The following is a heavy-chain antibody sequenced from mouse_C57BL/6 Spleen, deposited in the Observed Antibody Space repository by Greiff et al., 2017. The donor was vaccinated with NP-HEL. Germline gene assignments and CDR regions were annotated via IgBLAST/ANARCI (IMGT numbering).Heavy chain of an antibody. D-gene: IGHD3-2*02. Sequence: QVQLQQSGAELVRPGTSVKVSCKASGYAFTNYLIEWVKQRPGQGLEWIGVINPGSGGTNYNEKFKGKATLTADKSSSTAYMQLSSLTSEDSAGYFCARGADSSGPFAYWGQGTLVTVSA. CDR3: ARGADSSGPFAY. J-gene: IGHJ3*01. CDR1: GYAFTNYL. V-gene: IGHV1-54*01. CDR2: INPGSGGT.